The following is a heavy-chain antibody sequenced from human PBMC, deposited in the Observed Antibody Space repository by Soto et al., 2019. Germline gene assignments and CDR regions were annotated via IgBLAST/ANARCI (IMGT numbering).Heavy chain of an antibody. CDR1: GFPFGDSW. D-gene: IGHD2-2*01. J-gene: IGHJ4*02. Sequence: GGSLRLSCVASGFPFGDSWMIWVRQAPGKGLEWVANINQDGSESYYVDSVKGRFTISRDNAKNSLYLQMTSLRAEDTAVYYCARPARECSSPGCANWGQGTLVTVSS. CDR3: ARPARECSSPGCAN. CDR2: INQDGSES. V-gene: IGHV3-7*02.